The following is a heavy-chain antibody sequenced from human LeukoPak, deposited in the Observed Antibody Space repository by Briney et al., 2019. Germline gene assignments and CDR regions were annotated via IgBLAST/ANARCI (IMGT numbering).Heavy chain of an antibody. D-gene: IGHD3-22*01. Sequence: ASVKVSCKVSGYTLTELSMHWVRQAPGKGLEWMGGFDPEDGETIYAQKFQGRVTMTEDTSTDTAYMELSSLRSEDTAVYYCATVPYRHMIVVNYFDYWGQGTLVTVLS. V-gene: IGHV1-24*01. J-gene: IGHJ4*02. CDR1: GYTLTELS. CDR3: ATVPYRHMIVVNYFDY. CDR2: FDPEDGET.